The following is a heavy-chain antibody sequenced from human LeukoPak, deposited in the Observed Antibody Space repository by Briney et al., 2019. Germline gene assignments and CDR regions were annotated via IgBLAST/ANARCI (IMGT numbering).Heavy chain of an antibody. Sequence: PSETLSLTCTVSGGSISSYYWGWIRQPPGKGLEWIGSIYYSGSTYYNPSLKSRVTISVDTSKNQFSLKLSSVTAADTAVYYCASAVLGSMDYWGQGTLVTVSS. CDR1: GGSISSYY. CDR2: IYYSGST. V-gene: IGHV4-39*01. CDR3: ASAVLGSMDY. J-gene: IGHJ4*02. D-gene: IGHD3-16*01.